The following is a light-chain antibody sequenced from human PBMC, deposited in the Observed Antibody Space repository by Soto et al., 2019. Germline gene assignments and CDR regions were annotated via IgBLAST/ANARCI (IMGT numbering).Light chain of an antibody. Sequence: EIVMTQSPATLSVSPGERATLSCRASQSVSSSYLAWYQQKPGQAPRLLIYGASSRATGIPDRFSGSGSGTDFTLTISRLEPEDFAVHYCQQYGSSPLTFGQATKVDIK. V-gene: IGKV3-20*01. CDR1: QSVSSSY. CDR3: QQYGSSPLT. CDR2: GAS. J-gene: IGKJ1*01.